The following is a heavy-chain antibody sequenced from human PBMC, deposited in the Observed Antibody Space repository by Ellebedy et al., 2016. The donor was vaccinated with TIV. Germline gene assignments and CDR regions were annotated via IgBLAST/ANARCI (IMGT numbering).Heavy chain of an antibody. CDR3: ARAPRQQKNWFDP. CDR2: IFHTGTT. V-gene: IGHV4-30-2*01. J-gene: IGHJ5*02. Sequence: SQTLSLTCAVSGGSINSGGFSWTWIRQPPGKGLEWVGSIFHTGTTNYNASLQSRVTISIDRTKNHFSLQLTSVTAADTAVYYCARAPRQQKNWFDPWGQGTLVVVSS. D-gene: IGHD1-1*01. CDR1: GGSINSGGFS.